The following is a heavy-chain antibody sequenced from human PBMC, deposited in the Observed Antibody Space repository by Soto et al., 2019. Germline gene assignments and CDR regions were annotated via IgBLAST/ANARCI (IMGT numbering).Heavy chain of an antibody. CDR3: ARDFGSLGATIDY. J-gene: IGHJ4*02. D-gene: IGHD1-26*01. V-gene: IGHV3-30-3*01. CDR1: GLTFSNYA. Sequence: GGSLRLSCAASGLTFSNYAMHWVRQAPGKGLEWVAVISYDGSNKYYADSVKGRFTISRDNSKNTLYLQMNSLRAEDTGVYYCARDFGSLGATIDYWGQGTLVTVSS. CDR2: ISYDGSNK.